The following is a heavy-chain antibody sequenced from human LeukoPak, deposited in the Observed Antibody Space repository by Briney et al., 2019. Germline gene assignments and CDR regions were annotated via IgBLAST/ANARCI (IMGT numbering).Heavy chain of an antibody. CDR2: ISYDGSNK. V-gene: IGHV3-30-3*01. CDR1: GFTFSSYA. Sequence: GGSLRLSCAASGFTFSSYAMHWVRQAPGKGLEWVAVISYDGSNKYYADSVKGRFTISRDNSKNTLYLQMNSLRAEDTAVYYCARAPYYYDSSGYYYPCWGQGTLVTVSS. D-gene: IGHD3-22*01. J-gene: IGHJ4*02. CDR3: ARAPYYYDSSGYYYPC.